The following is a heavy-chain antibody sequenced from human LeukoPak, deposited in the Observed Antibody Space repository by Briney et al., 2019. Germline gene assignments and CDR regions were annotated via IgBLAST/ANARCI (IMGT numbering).Heavy chain of an antibody. J-gene: IGHJ5*02. CDR2: FDPEDGET. Sequence: ASVKVSCKVSGYTLTELSMHWVRQAPGKGLEWMGGFDPEDGETIYAQKFQGRVTMTEDTSTDTAYMELSSLRSEDTAVYYCATSTAAAGKGYNWFDPWGQGTLVTVSS. V-gene: IGHV1-24*01. CDR1: GYTLTELS. D-gene: IGHD6-13*01. CDR3: ATSTAAAGKGYNWFDP.